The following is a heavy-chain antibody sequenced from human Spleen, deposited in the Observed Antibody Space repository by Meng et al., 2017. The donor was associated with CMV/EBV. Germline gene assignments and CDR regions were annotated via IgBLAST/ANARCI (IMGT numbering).Heavy chain of an antibody. CDR2: ISYDGSNK. J-gene: IGHJ3*02. V-gene: IGHV3-30*04. CDR3: ARETQGFDI. Sequence: GESLKISCAASGFTFSSYAMHWVRQAPGKGLEWVAVISYDGSNKYYADSVKGRFTISRDNAKNSLYLQMNSLRAEDTAVYYCARETQGFDIWGQGTMVTVS. CDR1: GFTFSSYA.